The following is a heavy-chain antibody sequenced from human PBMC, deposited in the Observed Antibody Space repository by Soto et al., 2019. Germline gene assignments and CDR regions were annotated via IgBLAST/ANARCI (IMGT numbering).Heavy chain of an antibody. Sequence: SLKISCAASGFTFDDYAMHWVRQAPGKGLEWVSGISWNSGSIGYADSVKGRFTISRDNAKNSLYLQMNSLRAEDTALYYCAKDISSGWPRGYFDYWGQGTLVTVSS. CDR2: ISWNSGSI. D-gene: IGHD6-19*01. V-gene: IGHV3-9*01. J-gene: IGHJ4*02. CDR3: AKDISSGWPRGYFDY. CDR1: GFTFDDYA.